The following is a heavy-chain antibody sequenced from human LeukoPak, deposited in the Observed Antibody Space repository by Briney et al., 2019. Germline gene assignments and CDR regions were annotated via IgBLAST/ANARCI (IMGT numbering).Heavy chain of an antibody. CDR3: ARSYYDSSGRFDY. CDR2: IDPNSGFT. CDR1: GYTFTGQY. Sequence: ASVKVSCKASGYTFTGQYMHWVRQAPGQGLEWMGWIDPNSGFTTYAQKFQGRVTMTRDTSISTAYMELSRLRSDDTAVYYCARSYYDSSGRFDYWGQGTLVTVSS. V-gene: IGHV1-2*02. D-gene: IGHD3-22*01. J-gene: IGHJ4*02.